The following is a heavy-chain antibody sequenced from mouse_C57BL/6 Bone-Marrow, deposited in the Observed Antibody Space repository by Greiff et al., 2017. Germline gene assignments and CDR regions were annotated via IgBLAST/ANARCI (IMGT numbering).Heavy chain of an antibody. D-gene: IGHD3-2*02. CDR1: GFTFSSYG. CDR3: ARLDSSGYFDY. CDR2: ISSGGSYT. V-gene: IGHV5-6*01. J-gene: IGHJ2*01. Sequence: EVKLMESGGDLVKPGGSLKLSCAASGFTFSSYGMSWVRQTPDKGLEWVATISSGGSYTYYPASVKGRFTISRDNAKNTLYLQMSSLKSEDTAMYYCARLDSSGYFDYWGQGTTLTVSS.